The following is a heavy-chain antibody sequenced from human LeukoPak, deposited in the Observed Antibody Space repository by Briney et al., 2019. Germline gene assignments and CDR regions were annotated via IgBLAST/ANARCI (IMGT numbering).Heavy chain of an antibody. CDR1: GGSISSGSYS. Sequence: PSETLSLTRTVSGGSISSGSYSWSWIRQPAGQGLEWIGHTYTSGRNNYNPSLKSRVTISVDTSKNQFSLKLSSVTAADTAVYYCAREFTSYYDILTGYETWGQGTLVTVSS. CDR2: TYTSGRN. J-gene: IGHJ5*02. CDR3: AREFTSYYDILTGYET. D-gene: IGHD3-9*01. V-gene: IGHV4-61*09.